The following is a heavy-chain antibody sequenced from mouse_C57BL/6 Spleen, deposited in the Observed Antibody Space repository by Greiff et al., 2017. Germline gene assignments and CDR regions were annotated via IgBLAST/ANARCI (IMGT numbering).Heavy chain of an antibody. CDR3: ARGGSSLYYYAMDY. J-gene: IGHJ4*01. D-gene: IGHD1-1*01. Sequence: DVKLQESGPGLVKPSQSLSLTCSVTGYSITSGYYWNWIRQFPGNKLEWMGYISYDGSNNYNPSLKNRISITRDTSKNQFFLKLNSVTTEDTATYYCARGGSSLYYYAMDYWGQGTSVTVSS. CDR2: ISYDGSN. V-gene: IGHV3-6*01. CDR1: GYSITSGYY.